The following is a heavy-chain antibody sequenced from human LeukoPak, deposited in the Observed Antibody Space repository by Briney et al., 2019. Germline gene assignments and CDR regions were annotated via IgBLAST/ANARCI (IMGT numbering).Heavy chain of an antibody. CDR1: GYTFTNYG. Sequence: GTSVKVSCKASGYTFTNYGISWVRQAPGQGLEWMGWISAYNGNTNYAQKFQGRVTMTTDTSTSTAYMELSSLRSEDTAVYYCARVGCYSYGPHLGYYFDYWGQGTLVTVSS. D-gene: IGHD5-18*01. V-gene: IGHV1-18*01. CDR2: ISAYNGNT. CDR3: ARVGCYSYGPHLGYYFDY. J-gene: IGHJ4*02.